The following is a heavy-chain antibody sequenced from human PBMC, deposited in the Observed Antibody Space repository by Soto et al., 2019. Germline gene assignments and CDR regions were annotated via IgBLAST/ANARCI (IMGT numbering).Heavy chain of an antibody. Sequence: SETLSLTCTVSCGSISSYYWSWIRQPPGKGLEWIGYIYYSGSTNYNPSLKSRVTISVDTSKNQFSLKLSSVTAADTAVYYCARSGRWLQNYYYYGMDVWGQGTTVTVSS. J-gene: IGHJ6*02. V-gene: IGHV4-59*01. CDR3: ARSGRWLQNYYYYGMDV. D-gene: IGHD5-12*01. CDR2: IYYSGST. CDR1: CGSISSYY.